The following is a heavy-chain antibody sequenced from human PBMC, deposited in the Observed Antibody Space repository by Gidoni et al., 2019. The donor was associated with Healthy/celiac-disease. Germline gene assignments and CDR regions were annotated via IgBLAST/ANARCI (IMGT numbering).Heavy chain of an antibody. CDR1: GFTFSSYA. V-gene: IGHV3-23*01. Sequence: EVQLLESGGGLVQPGGSLRLSCAASGFTFSSYAMSWVRQAPGKGLEWVSAMSGSGGSTYYADSVKGRFTISRDNTKNTLYLQMNSLRAEDTAVYYCAKPIAARHAPFDYWGQGTLVTVSS. CDR2: MSGSGGST. CDR3: AKPIAARHAPFDY. J-gene: IGHJ4*02. D-gene: IGHD6-6*01.